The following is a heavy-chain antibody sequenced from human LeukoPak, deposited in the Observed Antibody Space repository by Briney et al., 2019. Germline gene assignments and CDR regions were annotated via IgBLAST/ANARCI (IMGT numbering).Heavy chain of an antibody. D-gene: IGHD3-16*01. CDR1: GFTFSSYV. Sequence: GLSLRLSCAASGFTFSSYVMTGVRQAPGKGLKWVSVISGSGGSTKYADSVKGRFTISRDNSKNTLYLQMNSLRADDTAVYYCVRDLGDWTFDYWGQGTLITVSS. J-gene: IGHJ4*02. CDR3: VRDLGDWTFDY. CDR2: ISGSGGST. V-gene: IGHV3-23*01.